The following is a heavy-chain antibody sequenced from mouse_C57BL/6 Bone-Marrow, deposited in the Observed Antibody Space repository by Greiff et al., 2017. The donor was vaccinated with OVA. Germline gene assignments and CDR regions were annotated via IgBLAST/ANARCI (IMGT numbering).Heavy chain of an antibody. D-gene: IGHD2-3*01. V-gene: IGHV2-4*01. CDR2: IWSGGST. Sequence: VQLQQSGPGLVQPSQSLSITCTVSGFSLTSYGVHWVRQPPGKGLEWLGVIWSGGSTDYNAAFISRLSISKDNSKSQVFFKMNSLQADDTAIYYCAKTPSYDSYYVGYAMDYWGQGTSVTVSS. CDR1: GFSLTSYG. CDR3: AKTPSYDSYYVGYAMDY. J-gene: IGHJ4*01.